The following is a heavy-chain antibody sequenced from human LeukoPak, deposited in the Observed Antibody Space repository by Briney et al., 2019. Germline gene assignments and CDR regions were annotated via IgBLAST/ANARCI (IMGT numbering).Heavy chain of an antibody. CDR2: IYPGDSDT. D-gene: IGHD1-1*01. J-gene: IGHJ4*02. Sequence: GESLKISCKGSGYSFTSYWIGWVRQMPGKGLEWMGIIYPGDSDTRYSPSFQGQVIMSADKSISTAYLQWSSLKASDTAMYYCAKQSIRPTGSSPFFEYWGQGTLVTVSS. CDR1: GYSFTSYW. V-gene: IGHV5-51*01. CDR3: AKQSIRPTGSSPFFEY.